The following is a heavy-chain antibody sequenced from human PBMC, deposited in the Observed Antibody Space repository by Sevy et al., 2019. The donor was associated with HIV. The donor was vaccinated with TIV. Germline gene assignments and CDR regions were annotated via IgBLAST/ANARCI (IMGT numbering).Heavy chain of an antibody. D-gene: IGHD2-15*01. J-gene: IGHJ4*02. Sequence: GGSLRLSCEVSGFTFSNYWMTWVRQAPGKGLEWVANIKEDGSDKYYGDSVKDRFSLSRDNAKNSLYLQMDSLGAEDTAVYYCVRDGLASATDFDYWGQGTLVTVSS. V-gene: IGHV3-7*01. CDR1: GFTFSNYW. CDR2: IKEDGSDK. CDR3: VRDGLASATDFDY.